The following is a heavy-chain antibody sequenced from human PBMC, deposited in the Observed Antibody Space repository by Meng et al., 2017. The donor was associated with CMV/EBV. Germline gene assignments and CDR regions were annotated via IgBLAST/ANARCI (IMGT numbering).Heavy chain of an antibody. Sequence: VPLCGLGGGLVKPGGSLRLSCAASGFKFSDYYMSWIRQAPGEGLEWISYISSTSSHTNYADSVKGRFTISRDNAKNSLFLQMNSLRAEDTAIYYCATAGLRWTTVQRTLDSWGQGTLVTVSS. CDR3: ATAGLRWTTVQRTLDS. CDR1: GFKFSDYY. V-gene: IGHV3-11*03. J-gene: IGHJ4*02. D-gene: IGHD6-25*01. CDR2: ISSTSSHT.